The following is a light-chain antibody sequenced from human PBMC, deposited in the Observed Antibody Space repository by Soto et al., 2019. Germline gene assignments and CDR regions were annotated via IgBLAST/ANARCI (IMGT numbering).Light chain of an antibody. CDR2: YAS. V-gene: IGKV3-11*01. CDR1: QTVSRY. CDR3: QQRSTWPLFT. Sequence: VLTQSPATLFLSPGERATLSCRASQTVSRYVAWYQQKPGQAPRLLIYYASNRATGIPARFSGSGSGTDYTLTISSLEPEDFAVYYCQQRSTWPLFTFGGGTKVEI. J-gene: IGKJ4*01.